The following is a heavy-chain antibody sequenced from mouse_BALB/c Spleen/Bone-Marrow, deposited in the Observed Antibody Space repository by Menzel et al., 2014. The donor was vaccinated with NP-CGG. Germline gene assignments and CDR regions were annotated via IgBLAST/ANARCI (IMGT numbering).Heavy chain of an antibody. J-gene: IGHJ3*01. CDR1: GISITTGNYR. V-gene: IGHV3-5*02. D-gene: IGHD1-2*01. Sequence: DVQLQESGPGLVKPSQTVSLTCTVTGISITTGNYRWGWIRQFPGNKLEWIGYIYYSGTITYNPSLTSRTTITRDTSKKQFHLKMNSLTAEDTATYYCARDGYYGYWFSYWGQGTLVTVSA. CDR3: ARDGYYGYWFSY. CDR2: IYYSGTI.